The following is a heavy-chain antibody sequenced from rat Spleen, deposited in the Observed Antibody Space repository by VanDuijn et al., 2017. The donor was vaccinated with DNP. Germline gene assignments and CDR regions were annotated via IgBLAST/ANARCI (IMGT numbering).Heavy chain of an antibody. CDR1: GFSFRDYD. Sequence: EVQLVESGGGLVQPGRSLKLSCVASGFSFRDYDMAWVRQAPGKGLEWVASITTSGDSTSSPDSVKGRFTISRDNAMSSLYLQMDSLRSEDTATYYCARGNYPGINTFDYWGQGVMVTVSS. CDR3: ARGNYPGINTFDY. V-gene: IGHV5-25*01. D-gene: IGHD1-4*01. CDR2: ITTSGDST. J-gene: IGHJ2*01.